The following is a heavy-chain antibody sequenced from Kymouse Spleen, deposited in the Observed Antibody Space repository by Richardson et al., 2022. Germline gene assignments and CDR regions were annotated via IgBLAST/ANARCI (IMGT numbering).Heavy chain of an antibody. D-gene: IGHD1-1*01. V-gene: IGHV4-4*02. CDR3: ARDDTTGTARALYYYYGMDV. CDR1: GGSISSSNW. CDR2: IYHSGST. J-gene: IGHJ6*02. Sequence: QVQLQESGPGLVKPSGTLSLTCAVSGGSISSSNWWSWVRQPPGKGLEWIGEIYHSGSTNYNPSLKSRVTISVDKSKNQFSLKLSSVTAADTAVYYCARDDTTGTARALYYYYGMDVWGQGTTVTVSS.